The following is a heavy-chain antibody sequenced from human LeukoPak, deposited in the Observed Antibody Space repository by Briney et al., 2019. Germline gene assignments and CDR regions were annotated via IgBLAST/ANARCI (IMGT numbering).Heavy chain of an antibody. Sequence: PSETLSLTCTVSGGSISTYYWTWIRQPPGKGLEWIGHIYYSGSTNYNPSLRSRVTISVDTSKNQFSLKLSSVTAADTAVYYCARLTTAPSYYYGMDVWGQGTTVTVSS. CDR1: GGSISTYY. J-gene: IGHJ6*02. CDR2: IYYSGST. V-gene: IGHV4-59*08. D-gene: IGHD1-14*01. CDR3: ARLTTAPSYYYGMDV.